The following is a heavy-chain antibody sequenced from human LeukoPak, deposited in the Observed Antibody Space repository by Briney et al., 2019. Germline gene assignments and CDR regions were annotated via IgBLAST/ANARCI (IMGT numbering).Heavy chain of an antibody. D-gene: IGHD1-26*01. J-gene: IGHJ4*02. V-gene: IGHV3-23*01. Sequence: RTGGSLRLSCAASGFTFSNNAMSWVRQAPGKGLECVSATSTSGGSAYYADSVKGRFTISRDNSKNTLYLQMDSLRADDTAVYYCARYSGSYYYPPAWDLWGQGTLVTVSS. CDR3: ARYSGSYYYPPAWDL. CDR2: TSTSGGSA. CDR1: GFTFSNNA.